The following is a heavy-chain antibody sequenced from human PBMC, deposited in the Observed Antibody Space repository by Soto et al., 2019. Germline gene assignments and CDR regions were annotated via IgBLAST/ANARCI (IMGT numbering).Heavy chain of an antibody. CDR3: AREAGAGVGVVIIPYYYYGMDV. CDR1: GFTFSSYG. Sequence: QVQLVESGGGVVQPGRSLRLSCAASGFTFSSYGMHWVRQAPGKGLEWVAVIWYDGSNKYYADSVKGRFTISRDNSKNTLYLQMNSLGGEATAVYYCAREAGAGVGVVIIPYYYYGMDVGGQGTTVTVSS. J-gene: IGHJ6*02. V-gene: IGHV3-33*01. D-gene: IGHD3-3*01. CDR2: IWYDGSNK.